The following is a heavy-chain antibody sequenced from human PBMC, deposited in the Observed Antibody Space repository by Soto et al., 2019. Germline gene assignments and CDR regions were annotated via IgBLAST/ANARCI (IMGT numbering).Heavy chain of an antibody. CDR2: IDWDDDT. D-gene: IGHD4-17*01. CDR1: GFSLTTSGMS. Sequence: GSGPTLVNPTQTLTLTCTFSGFSLTTSGMSVSWIRQPPGKALEWLALIDWDDDTYYNTSLKTRLTISRDTSKNQVVLTMTNMDPVDTATYYCARAYMTTVTTLDYWGQGTLVTVPS. J-gene: IGHJ4*02. V-gene: IGHV2-70*01. CDR3: ARAYMTTVTTLDY.